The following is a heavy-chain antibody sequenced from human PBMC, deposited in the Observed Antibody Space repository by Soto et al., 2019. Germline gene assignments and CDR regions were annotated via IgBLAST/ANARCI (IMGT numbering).Heavy chain of an antibody. J-gene: IGHJ4*02. V-gene: IGHV4-31*03. CDR2: IYYSGST. Sequence: QVQLQESGPGLVKPSQTLSLTCTVSGGSISSGGYYWSWIRQHPGKGLEWIGYIYYSGSTYYNPSLKSRVTISVDTSKNQFSLKLSSVTAADTAVYYCARMDASTYYYDSSGYGAPDYWGQGTLVTVSS. CDR1: GGSISSGGYY. D-gene: IGHD3-22*01. CDR3: ARMDASTYYYDSSGYGAPDY.